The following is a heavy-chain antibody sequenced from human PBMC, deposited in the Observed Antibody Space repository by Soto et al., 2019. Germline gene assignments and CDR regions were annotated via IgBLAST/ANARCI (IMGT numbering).Heavy chain of an antibody. D-gene: IGHD6-6*01. J-gene: IGHJ4*02. CDR3: ARLSGSSSSPFDY. V-gene: IGHV4-61*03. CDR1: GGSVNSGSHY. CDR2: IYYNGGT. Sequence: PSETLSLTCTVSGGSVNSGSHYWSWIRQSPGKGLEWIGYIYYNGGTNNSPSFQGQVTISADKSISTAYLQWSSLKASDTAMYYCARLSGSSSSPFDYWGQGTLVTVSS.